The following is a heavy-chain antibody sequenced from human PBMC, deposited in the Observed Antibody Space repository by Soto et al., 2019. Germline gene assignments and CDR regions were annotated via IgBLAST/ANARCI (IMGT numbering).Heavy chain of an antibody. D-gene: IGHD1-20*01. CDR1: GFTVSANY. Sequence: GGSLRLSCAASGFTVSANYMGWVRLAPGKGLEWVSVLSSGGRTYYPDSVEGRFTISGDNSKNTVYLQMHSLRAEETAVYYCATNNTAGGMDVWGQGTTVTVSS. CDR3: ATNNTAGGMDV. V-gene: IGHV3-53*01. CDR2: LSSGGRT. J-gene: IGHJ6*02.